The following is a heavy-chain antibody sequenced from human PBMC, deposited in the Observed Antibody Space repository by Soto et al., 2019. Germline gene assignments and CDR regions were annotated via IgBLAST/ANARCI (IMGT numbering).Heavy chain of an antibody. J-gene: IGHJ4*02. Sequence: ASVKVSCKASGYTFTVYYMHWVRQAPGQGLEWMGWINPKSGGTMYPQKFQGRVTMTWDTSISTAYMALTRLRSDDTAVYYCARDLEKGGGSEGFDYWGQGPLVTVYS. CDR2: INPKSGGT. V-gene: IGHV1-2*02. CDR1: GYTFTVYY. D-gene: IGHD1-26*01. CDR3: ARDLEKGGGSEGFDY.